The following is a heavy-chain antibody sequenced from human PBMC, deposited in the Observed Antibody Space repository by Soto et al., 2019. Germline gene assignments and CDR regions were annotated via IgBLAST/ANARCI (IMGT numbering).Heavy chain of an antibody. Sequence: PSETLSLTCTVSGCSISRGGYYWSWIRQHPGKGLEWIGYIYYSGSTHYNPSLKSRVTISVDTSKNQFSLKLSSVTAADTAVYYCARERYDSSGHPWFDPWGQGTLVTVSS. J-gene: IGHJ5*02. CDR1: GCSISRGGYY. D-gene: IGHD3-22*01. CDR2: IYYSGST. CDR3: ARERYDSSGHPWFDP. V-gene: IGHV4-31*03.